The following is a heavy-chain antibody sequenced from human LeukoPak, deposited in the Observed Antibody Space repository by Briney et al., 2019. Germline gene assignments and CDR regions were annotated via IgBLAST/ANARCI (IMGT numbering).Heavy chain of an antibody. CDR2: IYTSGST. Sequence: SETLSLTCTVSGGSISSGSYYWSWIRQPAGKGLEWIGRIYTSGSTNYNPSLKSRVTISVDTSKNQFSLKLSSVTAADTAEYYCARESVRGGPWRWFDPWGQGTLVTVSS. V-gene: IGHV4-61*02. J-gene: IGHJ5*02. CDR3: ARESVRGGPWRWFDP. D-gene: IGHD3-10*01. CDR1: GGSISSGSYY.